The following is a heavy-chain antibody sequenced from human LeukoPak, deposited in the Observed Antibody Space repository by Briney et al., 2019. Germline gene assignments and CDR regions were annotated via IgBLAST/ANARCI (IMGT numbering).Heavy chain of an antibody. CDR3: ARDFIVGATINAFDI. Sequence: SETLSLTCAVYGGSSSGYYWSWIRQPPGKGLEWIGEINHSGSTNYNPSLKSRVTISVDTSKNQFSLKLSSVTAADTAVYYCARDFIVGATINAFDIWGQGTMVTVSS. CDR2: INHSGST. D-gene: IGHD1-26*01. V-gene: IGHV4-34*01. J-gene: IGHJ3*02. CDR1: GGSSSGYY.